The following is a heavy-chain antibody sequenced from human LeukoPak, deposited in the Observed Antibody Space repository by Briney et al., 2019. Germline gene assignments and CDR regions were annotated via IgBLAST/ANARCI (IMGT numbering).Heavy chain of an antibody. Sequence: PSETLSLTCTVSGGSISSRNYYWGWIRQPPGKGLEWIGYIYYSGSTNYNPSLKSRVTISVDTSKNQFSLKLSSVTAADTAVYYCARASTAAGTAFDYFDYWGQGTLVTVSS. V-gene: IGHV4-61*05. CDR3: ARASTAAGTAFDYFDY. D-gene: IGHD6-13*01. CDR1: GGSISSRNYY. CDR2: IYYSGST. J-gene: IGHJ4*02.